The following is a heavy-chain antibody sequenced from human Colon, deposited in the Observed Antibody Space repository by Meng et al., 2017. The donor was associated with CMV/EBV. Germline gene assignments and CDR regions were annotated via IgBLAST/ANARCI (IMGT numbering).Heavy chain of an antibody. CDR2: VDWDDDK. CDR1: GFSLNAPLMR. V-gene: IGHV2-70D*14. J-gene: IGHJ4*02. Sequence: SGATLVKPTETLTLTCTFSGFSLNAPLMRVVWIRQSPSKALEWLARVDWDDDKFYKTSLKTRLTISKDTSKNQVVLTMTDIDPVDTATYFCARVRPYNNDWTFDYWGQGILVTVSS. D-gene: IGHD3-9*01. CDR3: ARVRPYNNDWTFDY.